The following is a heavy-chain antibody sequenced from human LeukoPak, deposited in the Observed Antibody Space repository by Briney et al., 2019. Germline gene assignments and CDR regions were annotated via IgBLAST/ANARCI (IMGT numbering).Heavy chain of an antibody. CDR1: GFTFSSYS. J-gene: IGHJ4*02. CDR3: ARLPAYCSSTSCYVDY. D-gene: IGHD2-2*01. Sequence: HPGRSLRLSCAASGFTFSSYSMNWVRQAPGKGLEWVSYISISSSTISYADSVKGRFTISRDNAKNSLYLQMNSLRAEDTAVYYCARLPAYCSSTSCYVDYWGQGTLVTVSS. V-gene: IGHV3-48*04. CDR2: ISISSSTI.